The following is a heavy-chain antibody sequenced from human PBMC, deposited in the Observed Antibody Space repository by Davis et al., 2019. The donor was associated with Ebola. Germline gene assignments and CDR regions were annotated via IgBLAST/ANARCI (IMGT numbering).Heavy chain of an antibody. J-gene: IGHJ6*02. Sequence: GESLKISCAASGFTFSSYAMHRVRQAPGKGLEWVAVISYDGSNKYYADSVKGRFTISRDNSKNTLYLQMNSLRAEDTAVYYCASLGLGSSWYGPSGMDVWGQGTTVTVSS. V-gene: IGHV3-30-3*01. CDR3: ASLGLGSSWYGPSGMDV. D-gene: IGHD6-13*01. CDR2: ISYDGSNK. CDR1: GFTFSSYA.